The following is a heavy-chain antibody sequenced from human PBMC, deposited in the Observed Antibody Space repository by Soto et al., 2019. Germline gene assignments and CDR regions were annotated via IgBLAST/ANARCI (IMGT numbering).Heavy chain of an antibody. D-gene: IGHD2-2*01. CDR1: GDCIYNQY. Sequence: SVPLSVTCPVGGDCIYNQYWFWLRQAPGKALKWIGYSYYTGNTKPNPSLKSRVTISVDRSKNPLSLKLSSVTAADTAVYYCARTQYCISTSCYFDYWGQGTLVTVSS. V-gene: IGHV4-59*08. CDR2: SYYTGNT. J-gene: IGHJ4*02. CDR3: ARTQYCISTSCYFDY.